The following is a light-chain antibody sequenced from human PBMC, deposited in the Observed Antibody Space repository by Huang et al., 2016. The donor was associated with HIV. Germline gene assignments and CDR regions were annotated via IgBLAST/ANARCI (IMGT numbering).Light chain of an antibody. V-gene: IGKV3-20*01. CDR3: QQYGSSSGT. Sequence: EIVVTQSPGTLSLSPGERATLSCRASQSGSSNYLAWYQQKPGQAPRLLIYGASSRATGIPDRFSGSGSGTDFTLTISKLEPEDFAVYYCQQYGSSSGTFGQGTKVEIK. CDR2: GAS. CDR1: QSGSSNY. J-gene: IGKJ1*01.